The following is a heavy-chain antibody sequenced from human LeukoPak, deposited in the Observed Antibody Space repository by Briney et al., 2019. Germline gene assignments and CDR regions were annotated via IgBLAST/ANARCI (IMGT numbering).Heavy chain of an antibody. Sequence: PGGSLRLSCAASGFTFDDYAMHWVRQAPGKGLEWVSGISWNSGSIGYADSVKGRFTISRDNAKNSLYLQMNSLRAEDTALYYCAKEMYYYDSSGYYVGGFDYWGQGTLVTVSS. V-gene: IGHV3-9*01. CDR3: AKEMYYYDSSGYYVGGFDY. J-gene: IGHJ4*02. CDR2: ISWNSGSI. CDR1: GFTFDDYA. D-gene: IGHD3-22*01.